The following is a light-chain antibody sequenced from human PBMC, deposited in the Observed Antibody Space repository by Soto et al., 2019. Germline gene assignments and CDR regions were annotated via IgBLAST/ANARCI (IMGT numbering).Light chain of an antibody. CDR3: GAYTSITSLTVI. CDR2: DVS. CDR1: SSDVGGYNY. V-gene: IGLV2-14*01. Sequence: QSALTQPASVSGSPGQSITISCTGTSSDVGGYNYVSWYQQYTGKAPKLMLYDVSNRPSGVSNRFSGSKSGNTASLTISGLQPEDEADYYCGAYTSITSLTVIFGGGTKLTVL. J-gene: IGLJ2*01.